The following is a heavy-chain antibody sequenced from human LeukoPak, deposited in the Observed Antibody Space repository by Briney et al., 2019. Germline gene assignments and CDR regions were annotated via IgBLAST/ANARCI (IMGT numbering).Heavy chain of an antibody. D-gene: IGHD2-2*01. V-gene: IGHV1-2*06. CDR1: GYTFTSYG. J-gene: IGHJ5*02. CDR2: VNPNNGVP. CDR3: AREVGYSSSYYGRFDP. Sequence: GASVKVSCKASGYTFTSYGINWVRQAPGQGLEWMGRVNPNNGVPNYAQKFQGRVTMTRDTAISTFYMELSSLRSDDTAVYFCAREVGYSSSYYGRFDPWGQGTLVIVSS.